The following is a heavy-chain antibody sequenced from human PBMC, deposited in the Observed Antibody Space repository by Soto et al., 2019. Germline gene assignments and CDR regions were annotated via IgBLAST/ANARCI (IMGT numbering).Heavy chain of an antibody. Sequence: GESLKISCKGSGYSFTSYWIGWVRQMPGKGLEWMGIIYPGDSDTRYSPSFQGQVTISADKSISTAYLQWSSLKASDTAMYYCARLYHSWLVSAAFDIWGQGTMVTVSS. J-gene: IGHJ3*02. CDR2: IYPGDSDT. V-gene: IGHV5-51*01. CDR3: ARLYHSWLVSAAFDI. D-gene: IGHD6-19*01. CDR1: GYSFTSYW.